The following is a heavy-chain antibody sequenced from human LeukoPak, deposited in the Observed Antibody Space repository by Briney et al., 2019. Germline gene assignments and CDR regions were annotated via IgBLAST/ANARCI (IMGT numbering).Heavy chain of an antibody. D-gene: IGHD2-15*01. CDR3: ARGRYCSADICSGGDAFDI. CDR1: GDSITTNY. CDR2: IYTRGST. V-gene: IGHV4-4*07. J-gene: IGHJ3*02. Sequence: PSETLSLTCTVSGDSITTNYWSWIRQPAGKGLEWIGRIYTRGSTNYNPSLKSRVTMSVDTSKNQFSLKLSSVTAADTAVYYCARGRYCSADICSGGDAFDIWGQGTMVSVSS.